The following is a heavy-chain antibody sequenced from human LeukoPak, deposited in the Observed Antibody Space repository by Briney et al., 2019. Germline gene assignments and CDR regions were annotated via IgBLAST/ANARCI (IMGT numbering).Heavy chain of an antibody. V-gene: IGHV4-59*01. Sequence: SETLSLTCAVYGGSFSGYYWSWIRQPPGKGLEWIGYIYYSGSTNYNPSLKSRVTISVDTSKNQFSLKLSSVTAADTAVYYCARGEVYFDYWGQGTLVTVSS. CDR3: ARGEVYFDY. J-gene: IGHJ4*02. CDR2: IYYSGST. CDR1: GGSFSGYY.